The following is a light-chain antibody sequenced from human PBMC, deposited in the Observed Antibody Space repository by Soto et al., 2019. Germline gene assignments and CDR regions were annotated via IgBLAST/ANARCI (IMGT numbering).Light chain of an antibody. J-gene: IGLJ2*01. CDR1: SGHSSYA. Sequence: QLVLTQSPSASASLGASVKLTCTLSSGHSSYAIAWHQQHPEKGRRYLMKLNSDGSHSKGDGLPDRFSGSSSGAERYLTISSLQSEDEADYYCQTWGSGTVVFGGGTKLTVL. CDR2: LNSDGSH. V-gene: IGLV4-69*01. CDR3: QTWGSGTVV.